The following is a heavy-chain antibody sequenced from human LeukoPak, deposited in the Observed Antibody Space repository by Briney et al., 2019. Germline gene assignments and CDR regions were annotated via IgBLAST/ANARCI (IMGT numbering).Heavy chain of an antibody. CDR3: ARAFYYDSGSYYPPEY. CDR2: IYYSGST. Sequence: PSETLSLTCTVSGGSISSSSYYWGWIRQPPGKGLEWIGSIYYSGSTYYNPFLKSRVTISVDTSKNQFSLKLSSVTAADTAVYFCARAFYYDSGSYYPPEYWGQGTLVTVSS. CDR1: GGSISSSSYY. V-gene: IGHV4-39*07. D-gene: IGHD3-10*01. J-gene: IGHJ4*02.